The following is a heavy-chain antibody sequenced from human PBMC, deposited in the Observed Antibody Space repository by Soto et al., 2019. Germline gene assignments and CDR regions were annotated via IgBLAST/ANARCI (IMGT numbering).Heavy chain of an antibody. J-gene: IGHJ6*02. D-gene: IGHD6-13*01. CDR2: INHTGGT. V-gene: IGHV4-34*01. CDR1: GGSVNGYY. CDR3: ARGLLYSSSCYGDYYYGMDV. Sequence: SETLSLTCAVYGGSVNGYYWNWIRQPPGKGLEWIGEINHTGGTHYNPSLKSRVTMSVDTSKNQFSLRLSSVTAAETAVYYCARGLLYSSSCYGDYYYGMDVWGQGTTVTVSS.